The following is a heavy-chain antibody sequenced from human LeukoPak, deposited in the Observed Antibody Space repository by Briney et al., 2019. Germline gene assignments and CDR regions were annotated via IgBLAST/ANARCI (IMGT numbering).Heavy chain of an antibody. J-gene: IGHJ4*02. CDR2: IYSSGTT. CDR3: ARESAYESSLDY. V-gene: IGHV4-4*07. CDR1: GGSISSYY. Sequence: SETLSLTCTVSGGSISSYYWNWIRQPAGKGQEWIGHIYSSGTTNYSPSLKSRVTISVDKSKNHFSLKLSSVTAADTAVYYCARESAYESSLDYWGQGTLVTVSS. D-gene: IGHD5-12*01.